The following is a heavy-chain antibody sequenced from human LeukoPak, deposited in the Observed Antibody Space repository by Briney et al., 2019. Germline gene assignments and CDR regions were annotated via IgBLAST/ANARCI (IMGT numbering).Heavy chain of an antibody. CDR3: ARQRYQLLSGWFDP. Sequence: ASVKVSCKASGYTFTSYAMNWVRQAPGQGLEWMGWINTNTGNPTYAQGFTGRFVFSLDTSVSTAYLQISSLKASDTAMYYCARQRYQLLSGWFDPWGQGTLVTVSS. J-gene: IGHJ5*02. CDR2: INTNTGNP. D-gene: IGHD2-2*01. CDR1: GYTFTSYA. V-gene: IGHV7-4-1*02.